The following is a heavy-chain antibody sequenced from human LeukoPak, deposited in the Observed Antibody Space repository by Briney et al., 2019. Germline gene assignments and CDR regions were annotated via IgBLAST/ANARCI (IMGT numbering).Heavy chain of an antibody. CDR3: ARDLPSYYDFWSGHSYFDY. CDR1: GFTFSSYG. D-gene: IGHD3-3*01. J-gene: IGHJ4*02. V-gene: IGHV3-33*01. Sequence: PGGSLRLSCAASGFTFSSYGMHWVRQAPGKGLEWVAVIWYDGSNKYYADSVKGRFTISRDNSKNTLYLQMNSLRAEDTAVYYCARDLPSYYDFWSGHSYFDYWGQGTLVTVSS. CDR2: IWYDGSNK.